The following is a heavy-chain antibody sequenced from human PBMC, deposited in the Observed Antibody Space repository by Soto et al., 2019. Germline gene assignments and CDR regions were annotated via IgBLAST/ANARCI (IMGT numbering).Heavy chain of an antibody. D-gene: IGHD2-21*02. V-gene: IGHV1-46*01. J-gene: IGHJ4*02. CDR2: VNPSGGHT. CDR3: AIGGHVVVVTAALDY. Sequence: QVQLMQSGAEVKKPGASVKVSCKASGDTFTDYYIHWVRQAPGQGLEWMGTVNPSGGHTTYAQHFLGRVTMTRDTSTSTLYMELTSLTSDDTAVYYCAIGGHVVVVTAALDYWGQGTLVTVSS. CDR1: GDTFTDYY.